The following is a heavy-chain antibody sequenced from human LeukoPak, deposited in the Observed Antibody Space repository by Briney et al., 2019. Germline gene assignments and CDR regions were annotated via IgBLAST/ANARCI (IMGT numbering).Heavy chain of an antibody. V-gene: IGHV1-69*04. CDR1: GGTFSSYA. J-gene: IGHJ6*04. Sequence: EASVKVSCKASGGTFSSYAISWVRQAPGQGLEWMGRIIPIFGIANYAQKFQGRVTITADKSTSTAYMELSSLRSEDTAVYYCARGGEITMVRGTYYYYYGMDVWGKGTTVTVSS. CDR2: IIPIFGIA. D-gene: IGHD3-10*01. CDR3: ARGGEITMVRGTYYYYYGMDV.